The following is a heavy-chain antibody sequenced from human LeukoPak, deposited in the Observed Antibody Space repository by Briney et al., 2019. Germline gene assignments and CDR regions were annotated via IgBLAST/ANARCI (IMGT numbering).Heavy chain of an antibody. CDR2: IYYSGST. V-gene: IGHV4-59*01. J-gene: IGHJ4*02. D-gene: IGHD3-10*01. Sequence: SETLSLTCTVSGGSISSYYWSWIRQPPGKGLEWIGYIYYSGSTNYNPSLKSRVTISVDTSKNQFSLKLSSVTAADTAVYYCARVRRGYGSDYFDYWGQGTLVTVSS. CDR3: ARVRRGYGSDYFDY. CDR1: GGSISSYY.